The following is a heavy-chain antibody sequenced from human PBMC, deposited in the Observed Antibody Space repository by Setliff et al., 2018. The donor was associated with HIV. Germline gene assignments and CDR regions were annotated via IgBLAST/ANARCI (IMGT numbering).Heavy chain of an antibody. CDR1: GYRFTSYW. D-gene: IGHD6-19*01. CDR3: ARLRHNRPWLVVNSPLDS. V-gene: IGHV5-51*01. Sequence: RGESLKISCKGFGYRFTSYWIGWARHMPGKGLEWMGIIYPSDSDTRYSPSFQGQVTISADKSIATAYLQWNNLKASDTALYYCARLRHNRPWLVVNSPLDSWGQGTLVTVSS. CDR2: IYPSDSDT. J-gene: IGHJ4*02.